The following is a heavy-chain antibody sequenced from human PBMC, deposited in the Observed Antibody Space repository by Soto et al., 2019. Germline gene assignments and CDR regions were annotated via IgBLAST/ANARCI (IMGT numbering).Heavy chain of an antibody. D-gene: IGHD6-13*01. CDR2: INPNSGGT. V-gene: IGHV1-2*04. Sequence: ASVKVSCKASGYTFTGYYMHSLRQAPGQGLEWMGWINPNSGGTNYAQKFQGWVTMTRDTSISTAYMELSRLRSDDTAVYYCARGVHDIAAAGYGMDVWGQGTTVTVSS. CDR1: GYTFTGYY. CDR3: ARGVHDIAAAGYGMDV. J-gene: IGHJ6*02.